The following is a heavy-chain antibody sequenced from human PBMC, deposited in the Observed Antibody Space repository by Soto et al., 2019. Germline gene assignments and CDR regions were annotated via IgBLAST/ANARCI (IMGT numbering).Heavy chain of an antibody. CDR3: TSEDFYYYGTDV. D-gene: IGHD3-3*01. J-gene: IGHJ6*02. V-gene: IGHV3-49*03. CDR2: IRSTAYGGAT. Sequence: HPRWSLRLSCTGSVFTFADSALSWFRQAPGKGLEWVGFIRSTAYGGATQYAASVKGRFTISRDDSNNIAYLQMNSLRTEDTAVYYCTSEDFYYYGTDVWGQGTTVTVSS. CDR1: VFTFADSA.